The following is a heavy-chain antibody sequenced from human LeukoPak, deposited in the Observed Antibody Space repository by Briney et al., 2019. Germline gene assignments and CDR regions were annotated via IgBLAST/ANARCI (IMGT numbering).Heavy chain of an antibody. J-gene: IGHJ5*02. CDR3: ARSYYYGSGSYGPPNWFDP. Sequence: SETLSLTCAVSVGSISSGGYSWSWIRQPPGKGLEWLGYIYHSGSTYYNPSLKSRVTMSVDGSKNQFSLNLSSVTAADTAVYYCARSYYYGSGSYGPPNWFDPWGQGTLVTVSS. CDR1: VGSISSGGYS. CDR2: IYHSGST. D-gene: IGHD3-10*01. V-gene: IGHV4-30-2*01.